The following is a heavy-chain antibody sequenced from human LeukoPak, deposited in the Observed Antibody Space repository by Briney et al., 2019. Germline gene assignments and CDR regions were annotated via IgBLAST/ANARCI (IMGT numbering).Heavy chain of an antibody. CDR1: GLTFSSYV. CDR3: AQSRLSSNYLDN. D-gene: IGHD3-16*02. V-gene: IGHV3-23*01. J-gene: IGHJ4*02. Sequence: PGGSLRLSCAASGLTFSSYVNWVRPAPGKGLEWVSAFTGSNGGTYYADTVKGRFTISRDNSKDTLYLQMNGLRAEDTAVYYCAQSRLSSNYLDNWGQGSLVTVSS. CDR2: FTGSNGGT.